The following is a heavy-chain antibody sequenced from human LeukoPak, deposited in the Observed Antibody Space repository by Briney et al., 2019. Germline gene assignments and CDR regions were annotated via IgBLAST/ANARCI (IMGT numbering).Heavy chain of an antibody. J-gene: IGHJ4*02. D-gene: IGHD1-14*01. Sequence: SETLSLICAVYGGSFSGYYWSWIRQPPGKGLEWIGEINHSGSTNYNPSLKSRVTISVDTSKNQFSLKLSSVTAADTAVYYCARDLTGWGQGTLVTVSS. V-gene: IGHV4-34*01. CDR1: GGSFSGYY. CDR3: ARDLTG. CDR2: INHSGST.